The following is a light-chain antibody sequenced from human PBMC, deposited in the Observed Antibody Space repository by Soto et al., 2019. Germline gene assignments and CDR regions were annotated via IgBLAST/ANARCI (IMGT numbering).Light chain of an antibody. V-gene: IGKV3-20*01. CDR2: GAS. J-gene: IGKJ1*01. CDR3: QQYGSSPRT. Sequence: EIVLTQSPGTLSLSPGERATLSCRASQSVSSSYLAWYQQKPGQAPRLLIYGASSRATGIPDRLSGSGSGTDFTLTISRLEPEDFAVYYCQQYGSSPRTFGLGTKVDIK. CDR1: QSVSSSY.